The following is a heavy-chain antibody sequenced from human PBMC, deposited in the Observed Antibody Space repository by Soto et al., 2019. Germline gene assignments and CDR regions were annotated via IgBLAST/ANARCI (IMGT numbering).Heavy chain of an antibody. CDR3: ARDVGGSSSYLGY. CDR1: GYTFTGYY. D-gene: IGHD6-6*01. CDR2: INPDYGGA. Sequence: QAQLVQSGAEVQKPGASLKLSCKASGYTFTGYYVHWVRQAPGQGLEWMGWINPDYGGATYDQKFQGRITLTRDTSSSTAYMELSSLRSDDTAVYYCARDVGGSSSYLGYWGQGTQVTVSP. V-gene: IGHV1-2*02. J-gene: IGHJ4*02.